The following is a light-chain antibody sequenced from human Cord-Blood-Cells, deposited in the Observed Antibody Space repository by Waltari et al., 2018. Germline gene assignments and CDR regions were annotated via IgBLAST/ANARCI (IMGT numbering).Light chain of an antibody. Sequence: QSALTQPRSVSGSPGQSVTIPCTGTSSDVGGYNYVSRYQQHPGKAPKLMIYDVSKRPSGVPDRFSGSKSGNTASLTISGLQAEDEADYYCCSYAGSYTLWVFGGGTKLTVL. V-gene: IGLV2-11*01. J-gene: IGLJ3*02. CDR3: CSYAGSYTLWV. CDR2: DVS. CDR1: SSDVGGYNY.